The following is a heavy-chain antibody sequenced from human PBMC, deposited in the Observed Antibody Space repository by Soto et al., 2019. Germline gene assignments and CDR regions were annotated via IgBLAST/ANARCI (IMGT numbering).Heavy chain of an antibody. Sequence: QVQLVQSGAEVKKPGSSVKVSCKASGGTFSSYAISWVRQAPGQGLEWMGGIIPIFGTASNAQKFQGRVTLTADASTTTAYMELSSLRSDDTAVYYCASETAWELQTSGWFDLWGQGTLVTVSS. J-gene: IGHJ5*02. CDR3: ASETAWELQTSGWFDL. V-gene: IGHV1-69*12. D-gene: IGHD1-26*01. CDR2: IIPIFGTA. CDR1: GGTFSSYA.